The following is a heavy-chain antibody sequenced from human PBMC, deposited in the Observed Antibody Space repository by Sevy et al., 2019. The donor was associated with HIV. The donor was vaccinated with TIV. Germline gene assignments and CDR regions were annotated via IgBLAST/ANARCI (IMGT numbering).Heavy chain of an antibody. J-gene: IGHJ4*02. CDR2: ISGSGGST. D-gene: IGHD3-22*01. V-gene: IGHV3-23*01. Sequence: GGSLRLSCAASGFTFSSYAMSWVRQAPGKGLEWVSAISGSGGSTYYADSVKGRFTISRDNSKNTLYPQMNSLRAEDTAIYYCAKERITMIVVPICYFDYWGQGTLVTVSS. CDR3: AKERITMIVVPICYFDY. CDR1: GFTFSSYA.